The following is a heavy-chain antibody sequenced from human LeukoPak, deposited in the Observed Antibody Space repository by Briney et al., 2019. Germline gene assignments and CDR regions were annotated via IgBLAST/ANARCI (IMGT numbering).Heavy chain of an antibody. J-gene: IGHJ4*02. D-gene: IGHD2-15*01. CDR1: GFTFSSYS. V-gene: IGHV3-48*01. CDR3: ARDSCSGGSCYLDY. Sequence: GGSLRLSCTASGFTFSSYSINWVRQAPGQGLEWVSYISSSSSTIYYADSVKGRFTISRDNAKNLLYLQMKSLRSEDTAVYYCARDSCSGGSCYLDYWGQGTLVTASS. CDR2: ISSSSSTI.